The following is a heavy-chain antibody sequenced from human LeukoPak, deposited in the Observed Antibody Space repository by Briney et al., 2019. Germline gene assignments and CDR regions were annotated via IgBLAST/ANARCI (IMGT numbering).Heavy chain of an antibody. CDR1: GFTISDYY. V-gene: IGHV3-11*04. Sequence: GGSLRLSCAASGFTISDYYMSWIRQAPGKGLEWVSYISSSGSTIYYADSVKGRFTISRDNAKNSLYLQMNSLRAEDTAVYYCAREIVRMVRGVKYFDYWGQGTLVTVSS. CDR2: ISSSGSTI. CDR3: AREIVRMVRGVKYFDY. J-gene: IGHJ4*02. D-gene: IGHD3-10*01.